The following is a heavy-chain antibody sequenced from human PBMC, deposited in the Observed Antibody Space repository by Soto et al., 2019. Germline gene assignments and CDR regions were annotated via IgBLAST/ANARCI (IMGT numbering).Heavy chain of an antibody. CDR2: ISSSSSYI. CDR1: GFTFSSYS. J-gene: IGHJ4*02. Sequence: VQLVESGGGLVKPGGSLRLSCAASGFTFSSYSMNWVRQAPGKGLEWVSSISSSSSYIYYADSVKGRFTISRDNAKNSLYLQMNSLRAEDTAVYYCARGPTVVTPFDYWGQGTLVTVSS. CDR3: ARGPTVVTPFDY. D-gene: IGHD4-17*01. V-gene: IGHV3-21*01.